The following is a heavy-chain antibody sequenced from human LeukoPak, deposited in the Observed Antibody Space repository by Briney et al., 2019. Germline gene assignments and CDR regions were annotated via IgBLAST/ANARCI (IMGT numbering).Heavy chain of an antibody. CDR1: GGSISSHY. J-gene: IGHJ5*02. Sequence: SETLSLTCTVSGGSISSHYWSWIRQPPGKGLEWIGYIYYSGNTHYTPSLKSRVTISVDTSKNQFSLKLSSVSAADTAVYYCAGKGYCSSTSFSWFDPWGQGTLVTVSS. V-gene: IGHV4-59*11. D-gene: IGHD2-2*01. CDR3: AGKGYCSSTSFSWFDP. CDR2: IYYSGNT.